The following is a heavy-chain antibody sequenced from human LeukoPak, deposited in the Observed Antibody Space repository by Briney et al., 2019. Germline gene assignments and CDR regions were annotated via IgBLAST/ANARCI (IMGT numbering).Heavy chain of an antibody. J-gene: IGHJ5*02. Sequence: SETLSLTCTVSGGSISSYYCSWIRQPAGKGLEWIGRIYTSGSTNYNPSLKSRVTMSVDTSKNQFPLKLTSVTAADTAVYYCARDYYDSSGHLWWFDPWGQGTLVTVSS. CDR3: ARDYYDSSGHLWWFDP. CDR2: IYTSGST. CDR1: GGSISSYY. D-gene: IGHD3-22*01. V-gene: IGHV4-4*07.